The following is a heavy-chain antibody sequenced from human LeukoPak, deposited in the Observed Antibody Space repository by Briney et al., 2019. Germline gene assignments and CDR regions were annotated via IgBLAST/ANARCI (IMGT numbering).Heavy chain of an antibody. Sequence: PSETLSLTCTASGGSISSSSYYWGWIRQPPGKGLEWIGSIYYSGSTYYNPSLKSRVTISVDTSKNQFSLKLSSVTAADMAVYYCARLTPGAVAGKGTDYWGQGTLVTVSS. CDR2: IYYSGST. J-gene: IGHJ4*02. D-gene: IGHD6-19*01. CDR1: GGSISSSSYY. V-gene: IGHV4-39*01. CDR3: ARLTPGAVAGKGTDY.